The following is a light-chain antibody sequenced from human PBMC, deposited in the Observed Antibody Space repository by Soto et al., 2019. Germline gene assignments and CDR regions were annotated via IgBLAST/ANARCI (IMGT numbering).Light chain of an antibody. V-gene: IGKV3-11*01. J-gene: IGKJ4*01. CDR3: QQYKDWPPLT. CDR1: QDVGGY. CDR2: DAS. Sequence: EILLTQSPATLSLSPGDRATLSCRASQDVGGYLSWFQQKPGQAPRLLIYDASIRATGIPARFSGSESGTVFTLTIHSLEPEDFAVYYCQQYKDWPPLTFGGGTKVDIK.